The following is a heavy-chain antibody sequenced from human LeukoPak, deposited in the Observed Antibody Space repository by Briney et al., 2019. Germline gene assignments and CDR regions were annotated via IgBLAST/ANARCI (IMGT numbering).Heavy chain of an antibody. J-gene: IGHJ2*01. D-gene: IGHD3-10*01. Sequence: PGGSLRLSCAASGFTFNSYAMSWVRQVPGKGLEWVSAISGSGVSTFYADSVKGRFTISRDNSKNTLYLQMNSLRAEDTAVYYCAKDFELWFGESRYWYFDLWGRGTLVTVSS. V-gene: IGHV3-23*01. CDR1: GFTFNSYA. CDR3: AKDFELWFGESRYWYFDL. CDR2: ISGSGVST.